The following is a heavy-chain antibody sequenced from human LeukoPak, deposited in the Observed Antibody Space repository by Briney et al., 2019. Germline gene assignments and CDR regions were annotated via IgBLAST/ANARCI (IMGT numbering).Heavy chain of an antibody. Sequence: SVKVSCKASGGTFSSYAISWVRQAPGQGLEWMGGIIPIFGTANYAQKFQGRVTITADESTTTAYMELSSLRSEDTAVYYCAREGGYRSSSEPFNIGAKGQWSSSLQ. D-gene: IGHD6-6*01. V-gene: IGHV1-69*01. J-gene: IGHJ3*02. CDR1: GGTFSSYA. CDR2: IIPIFGTA. CDR3: AREGGYRSSSEPFNI.